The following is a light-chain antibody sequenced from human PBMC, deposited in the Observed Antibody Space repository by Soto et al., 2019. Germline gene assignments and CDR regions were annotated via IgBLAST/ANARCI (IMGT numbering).Light chain of an antibody. J-gene: IGLJ1*01. V-gene: IGLV2-14*01. Sequence: SLLTQSASVSGSPGQSITISCTGTSSDVGNYNYVSWYQQHPGEVPKLIIFNVNNRPSGVSNRFSGSKSGNTASLTISGLQAEDEADYYCSSFTSSTTYVFGTGTKVTVL. CDR2: NVN. CDR3: SSFTSSTTYV. CDR1: SSDVGNYNY.